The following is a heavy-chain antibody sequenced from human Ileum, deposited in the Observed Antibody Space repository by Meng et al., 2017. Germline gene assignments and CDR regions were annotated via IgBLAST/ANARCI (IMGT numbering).Heavy chain of an antibody. Sequence: QVQLQESGPGLVKPSPTLSLPCTVSGGSISSGGYYWSWNRQHPGKGLEWIGYIYYSGTTYYNPSLKSRVTISVDTSKNQFSLKLSSVTAADTAVYYCAREPPAATGTGADYWGQGTLVTVSS. CDR2: IYYSGTT. V-gene: IGHV4-31*03. CDR3: AREPPAATGTGADY. D-gene: IGHD6-13*01. J-gene: IGHJ4*02. CDR1: GGSISSGGYY.